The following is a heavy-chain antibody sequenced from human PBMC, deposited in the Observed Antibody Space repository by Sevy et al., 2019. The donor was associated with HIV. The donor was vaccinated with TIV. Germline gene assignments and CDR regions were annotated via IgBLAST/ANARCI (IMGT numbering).Heavy chain of an antibody. CDR2: ISRYDT. V-gene: IGHV1-18*01. CDR1: GYTFTNYF. D-gene: IGHD1-26*01. CDR3: ARAPSGSQGPGQYFHH. Sequence: ASVKVSCKTSGYTFTNYFITWVRQAPGQRLEWMGRISRYDTNYAQKFQGRVTMTTDTSTSTVYMELRSLKSDDTAVYYCARAPSGSQGPGQYFHHWGQGTLVTVSS. J-gene: IGHJ1*01.